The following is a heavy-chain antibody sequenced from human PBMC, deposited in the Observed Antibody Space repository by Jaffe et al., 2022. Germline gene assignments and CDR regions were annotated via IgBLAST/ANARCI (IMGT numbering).Heavy chain of an antibody. Sequence: QVQLVQSGAEVKKPGASVKVSCKASGYTFTSYYMHWVRQAPGQGLEWMGIINPSGGSTSYAQKFQGRVTMTRDTSTSTVYMELSSLRSEDTAVYYCARGWFRELLLDYFDYWGQGTLVTVSS. J-gene: IGHJ4*02. D-gene: IGHD3-10*01. CDR2: INPSGGST. V-gene: IGHV1-46*03. CDR1: GYTFTSYY. CDR3: ARGWFRELLLDYFDY.